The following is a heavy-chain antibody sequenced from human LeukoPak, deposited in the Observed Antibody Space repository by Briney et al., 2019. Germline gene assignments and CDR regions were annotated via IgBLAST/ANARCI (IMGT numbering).Heavy chain of an antibody. CDR2: IKQSGST. CDR3: ARRRYFDY. V-gene: IGHV4-34*01. CDR1: GGSFSGYY. J-gene: IGHJ4*02. Sequence: PSETLSLTCAVYGGSFSGYYWSWIRQPPGKGLEWIGVIKQSGSTNYNPSLNSRVTISVDTSKNQFSLKLDSVTGADTAVYYCARRRYFDYWGQGTLVTVSS.